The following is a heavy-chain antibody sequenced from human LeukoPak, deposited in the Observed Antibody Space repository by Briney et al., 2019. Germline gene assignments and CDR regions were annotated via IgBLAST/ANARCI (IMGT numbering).Heavy chain of an antibody. CDR3: AKGGNPRPWFGGGLFDY. V-gene: IGHV3-30*18. Sequence: PGRSLRLSCAASGFTFSSYGMHWFRQAPGKGLEWVAVISYDGSNKYYADSVKGRFTISRDNAKNTLYLKMNSLGAEDTAVYFCAKGGNPRPWFGGGLFDYWGQGTLVTVSS. J-gene: IGHJ4*02. D-gene: IGHD3-10*01. CDR1: GFTFSSYG. CDR2: ISYDGSNK.